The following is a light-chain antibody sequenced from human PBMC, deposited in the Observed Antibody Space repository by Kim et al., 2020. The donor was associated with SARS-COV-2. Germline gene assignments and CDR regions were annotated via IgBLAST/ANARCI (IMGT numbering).Light chain of an antibody. CDR2: RSS. V-gene: IGKV3-15*01. Sequence: SPGETATLSCRASQSISTNLVWYQQRPGQAPRLVIYRSSTRATGVPARFSGGGSGTEFTLTISSLQSEDFAVYYCQQYDDWPPWTFGQGTKVDIK. CDR1: QSISTN. J-gene: IGKJ1*01. CDR3: QQYDDWPPWT.